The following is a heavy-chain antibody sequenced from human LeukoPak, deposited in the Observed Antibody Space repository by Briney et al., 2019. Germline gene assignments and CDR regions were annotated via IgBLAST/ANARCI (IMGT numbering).Heavy chain of an antibody. CDR2: ISYDGSNK. J-gene: IGHJ4*02. D-gene: IGHD4-23*01. CDR1: GFTFRSYA. Sequence: PGGSLRLSCAASGFTFRSYAMHWVRQAPGKGLEWVTVISYDGSNKYYADSVKGRFTISRDNSKSTLYLQMNSLRAEDTAVYYCARGRPHGNDYWGQETLVTVSS. V-gene: IGHV3-30-3*01. CDR3: ARGRPHGNDY.